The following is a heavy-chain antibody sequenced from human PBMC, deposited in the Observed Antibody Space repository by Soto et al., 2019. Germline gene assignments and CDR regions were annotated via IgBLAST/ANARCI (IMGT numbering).Heavy chain of an antibody. CDR2: IFSADNT. D-gene: IGHD3-3*01. CDR1: GFTFSGYP. CDR3: AITGAGYYIV. J-gene: IGHJ4*02. V-gene: IGHV3-53*01. Sequence: GGSLRLSCVGSGFTFSGYPIHWVRQAPGKGLEWVSVIFSADNTHYADSVKGRFTISRDNSKNTVFLQMNSLRAEDTAVYYCAITGAGYYIVWGQGTPVTVSS.